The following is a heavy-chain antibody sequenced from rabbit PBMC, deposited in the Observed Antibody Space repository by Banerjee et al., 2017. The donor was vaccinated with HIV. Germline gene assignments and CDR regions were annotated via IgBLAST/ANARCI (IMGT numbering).Heavy chain of an antibody. CDR3: ARGDANYGGFNL. CDR2: IVTGDGST. Sequence: QEQLEESGGGLVQPEGSLTLTCTASGFSFSSIYDMCWVRQAPGKGLEWIGCIVTGDGSTYYASWAKGRFTISKTSSTTVTLQMTSLTAANTATYFCARGDANYGGFNLWGPGTLVTVS. CDR1: GFSFSSIYD. V-gene: IGHV1S45*01. J-gene: IGHJ4*01. D-gene: IGHD4-2*01.